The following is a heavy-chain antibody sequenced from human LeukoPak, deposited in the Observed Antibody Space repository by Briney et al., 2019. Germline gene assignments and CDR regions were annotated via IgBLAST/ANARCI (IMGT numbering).Heavy chain of an antibody. CDR2: INHSGST. J-gene: IGHJ5*02. D-gene: IGHD2-15*01. Sequence: PSETLSLTCAVYGGSFSGYYWSWIRRPPGKGLEWIGEINHSGSTNYNPSLQSRVTISADTSKNQFSLNLRSVIAADTAVYYCTRGLRLGYCSGGSCYYWFDPWGQGTRVTVSS. CDR3: TRGLRLGYCSGGSCYYWFDP. CDR1: GGSFSGYY. V-gene: IGHV4-34*01.